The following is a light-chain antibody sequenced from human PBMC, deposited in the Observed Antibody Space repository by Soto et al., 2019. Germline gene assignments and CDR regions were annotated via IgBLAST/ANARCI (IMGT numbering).Light chain of an antibody. J-gene: IGLJ2*01. CDR2: EGT. V-gene: IGLV2-14*01. CDR1: SSDIGRYKF. Sequence: QSALTQPASVSGSPGQSITISCTGTSSDIGRYKFVSWFQQHPGKAPKLMIFEGTNPPSGVSNRFAGSKSGNTASLTISGLQAEDEAIYFCSSSTNTNTLVIFGGGTKLTVL. CDR3: SSSTNTNTLVI.